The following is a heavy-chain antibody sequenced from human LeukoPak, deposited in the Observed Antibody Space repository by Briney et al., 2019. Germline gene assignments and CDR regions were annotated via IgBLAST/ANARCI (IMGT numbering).Heavy chain of an antibody. CDR3: AKLWFGELLLLDY. CDR1: GFTFSSYS. Sequence: GGSLRLSCAASGFTFSSYSMNWVRQAPGKGLEWVSSISSSSSYIYHADSVKGRFTISRDNAKNSLYLQMNSLRAEDTAVYYCAKLWFGELLLLDYWGQGTLVTVSS. CDR2: ISSSSSYI. V-gene: IGHV3-21*01. J-gene: IGHJ4*02. D-gene: IGHD3-10*01.